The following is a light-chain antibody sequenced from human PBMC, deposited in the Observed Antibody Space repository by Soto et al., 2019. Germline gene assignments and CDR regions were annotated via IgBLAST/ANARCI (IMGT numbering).Light chain of an antibody. Sequence: IKMTQSPSSLYASVGDRVTITCRASQSISSYLNWYQQKPGKAPKLLIYDASTLQSGVPSRFSGSGSGTDFTLTISSLQPEDFATYYCQQLHSYPITFGHGTRLEI. V-gene: IGKV1-39*01. CDR1: QSISSY. J-gene: IGKJ5*01. CDR2: DAS. CDR3: QQLHSYPIT.